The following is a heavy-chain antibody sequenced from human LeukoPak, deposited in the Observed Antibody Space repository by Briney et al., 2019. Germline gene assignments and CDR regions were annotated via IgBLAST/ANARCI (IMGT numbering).Heavy chain of an antibody. J-gene: IGHJ4*02. CDR3: ARGLRGYKWPERSEMYYFDY. D-gene: IGHD1-1*01. CDR2: INHSGST. V-gene: IGHV4-34*01. Sequence: PSETLSLTCAVYGGSFSGYYWSWIRQPPGKGLEGIGEINHSGSTNYNPSLKSRVTISVDTSKNQFSLKLSSVTAADTAVYYCARGLRGYKWPERSEMYYFDYWGQGTLVTVSS. CDR1: GGSFSGYY.